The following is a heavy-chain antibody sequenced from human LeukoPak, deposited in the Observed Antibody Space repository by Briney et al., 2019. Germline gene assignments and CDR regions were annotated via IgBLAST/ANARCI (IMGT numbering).Heavy chain of an antibody. Sequence: ASVKVSCKASGYTFTGYYMHWVRQAPGQGLEWMGWINPNSGGTNYAQKFQGRVTMTRDTSISTAYMELSRLRSDDTAVYYCARVVVAASIQFAGFDYWGQGALVTVSS. V-gene: IGHV1-2*02. J-gene: IGHJ4*02. CDR3: ARVVVAASIQFAGFDY. CDR2: INPNSGGT. CDR1: GYTFTGYY. D-gene: IGHD2-15*01.